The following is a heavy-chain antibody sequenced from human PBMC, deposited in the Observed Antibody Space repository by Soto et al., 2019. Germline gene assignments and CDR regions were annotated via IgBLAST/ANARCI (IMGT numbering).Heavy chain of an antibody. D-gene: IGHD6-13*01. CDR2: ISGSGAST. CDR3: AKDSPYSSSWAPFDY. J-gene: IGHJ4*02. V-gene: IGHV3-23*01. Sequence: EVQLLESGGGLVQPGGSLRLSCAASGFTFSSYAMSWVRQAPGKGLEWVSAISGSGASTYYADSVKGRFTISNDNANNTLFLQMNSLRAEDTAVYYCAKDSPYSSSWAPFDYWGQGTLVTVSS. CDR1: GFTFSSYA.